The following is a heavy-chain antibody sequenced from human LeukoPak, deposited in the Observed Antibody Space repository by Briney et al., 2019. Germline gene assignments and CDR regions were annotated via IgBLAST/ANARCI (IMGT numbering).Heavy chain of an antibody. CDR3: ARGGYYDPDY. J-gene: IGHJ4*02. CDR2: IYYSGST. CDR1: GGSISSGGYY. D-gene: IGHD3-22*01. V-gene: IGHV4-31*03. Sequence: PSETLSLTCTVSGGSISSGGYYWSWIRQHPGKGLEWIGYIYYSGSTYYNPSLKSRATISVDTSKNQFSLKLSSVTAADTAVYYCARGGYYDPDYWGQGTLVTVSS.